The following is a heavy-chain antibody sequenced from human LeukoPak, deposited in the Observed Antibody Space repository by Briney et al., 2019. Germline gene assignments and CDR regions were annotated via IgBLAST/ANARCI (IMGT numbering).Heavy chain of an antibody. CDR1: GYTFTGYY. D-gene: IGHD3-3*01. CDR3: ARDRRITISGVATNWFDP. V-gene: IGHV1-2*02. J-gene: IGHJ5*02. Sequence: GASVKVSCKASGYTFTGYYMHWVRQAPGQGLEWMGWINPNSGGTNYAQKFQGRVTMTRDTSISTAYMELSRLRSDDTAVYYCARDRRITISGVATNWFDPWGQGTLVTVSS. CDR2: INPNSGGT.